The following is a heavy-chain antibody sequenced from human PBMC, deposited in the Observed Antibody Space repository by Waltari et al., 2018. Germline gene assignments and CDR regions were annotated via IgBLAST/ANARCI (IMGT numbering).Heavy chain of an antibody. CDR1: GGSISSGSYY. D-gene: IGHD3-3*01. Sequence: QLQLQESGPGLVKPSETLSLTCTVSGGSISSGSYYWGWIRQPPGTGLESIGYISSSGTTYYNLSLKGRVTMSVDTSRDQYSLSLRSVAAADTAVYYCARYYGNGEGWLDPWGQGTLVTVSS. CDR3: ARYYGNGEGWLDP. V-gene: IGHV4-39*07. J-gene: IGHJ5*02. CDR2: ISSSGTT.